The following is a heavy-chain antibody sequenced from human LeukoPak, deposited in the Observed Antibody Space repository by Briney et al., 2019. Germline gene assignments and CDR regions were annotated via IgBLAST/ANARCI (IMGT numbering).Heavy chain of an antibody. Sequence: SETLSLTCAVYGGSFSGYYWSWIRQPPGKGLEWIGEINHSGSTNYNPSLKSRVTISVDKSKNQFSLKLSSVTAADTAVYYCARQNPSSRFYYYYYGMDVWGQGTTVTVSS. CDR3: ARQNPSSRFYYYYYGMDV. J-gene: IGHJ6*02. CDR2: INHSGST. CDR1: GGSFSGYY. V-gene: IGHV4-34*01. D-gene: IGHD6-13*01.